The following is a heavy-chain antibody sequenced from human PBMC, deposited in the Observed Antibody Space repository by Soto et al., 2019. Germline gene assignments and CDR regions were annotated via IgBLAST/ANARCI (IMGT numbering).Heavy chain of an antibody. CDR2: IYSGGNT. CDR3: ARGGIAAAGPFDY. CDR1: GFTVSSNY. Sequence: GVSLRLSCAASGFTVSSNYMSWVRQAPGKGLEWVSVIYSGGNTYYADSVKGRFTISRDNSKNTLHLQMNSLRVEDTAVYYCARGGIAAAGPFDYWGQGTLVTVSS. D-gene: IGHD6-13*01. J-gene: IGHJ4*02. V-gene: IGHV3-66*01.